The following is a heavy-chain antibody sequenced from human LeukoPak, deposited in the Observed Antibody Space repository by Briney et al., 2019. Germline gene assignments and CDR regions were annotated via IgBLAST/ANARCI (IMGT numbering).Heavy chain of an antibody. D-gene: IGHD3-22*01. Sequence: SETLSLTCTVSGGSISSYYWSWIRQPPGKGLEWIGYIYYSGSTNYNPSLKSRVTISVDTSKNQFSLKLSSVTAADTAVYYCARVYKGDYYDYDAFDIWGQGTMVTVS. CDR1: GGSISSYY. CDR3: ARVYKGDYYDYDAFDI. CDR2: IYYSGST. J-gene: IGHJ3*02. V-gene: IGHV4-59*01.